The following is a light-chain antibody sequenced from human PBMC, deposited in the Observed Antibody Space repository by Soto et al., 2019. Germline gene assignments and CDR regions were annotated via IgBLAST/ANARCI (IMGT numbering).Light chain of an antibody. CDR2: GAS. V-gene: IGKV3-20*01. Sequence: NLLTQSPGTLSLSPGEGATLSCRASRGVSANCLAWYQQKPGQAPTLLIYGASIRAAGIPDRFSGSGSGTDFTLTIRRLEPDDFAVYYCQQYGSSPRTFGQGTKVEIK. CDR1: RGVSANC. CDR3: QQYGSSPRT. J-gene: IGKJ1*01.